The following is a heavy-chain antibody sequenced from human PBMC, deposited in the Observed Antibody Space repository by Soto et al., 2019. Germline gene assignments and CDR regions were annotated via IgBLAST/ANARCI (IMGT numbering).Heavy chain of an antibody. CDR3: ARRSCAGTSCFFDY. CDR2: IDPIDSYT. CDR1: GNSFTSTW. J-gene: IGHJ4*02. Sequence: EVQLVQSGAEVKKPGESLRISCQGSGNSFTSTWISWVRQTPGEGLEWMGRIDPIDSYTYYSPSFKGHVTITVDKSTTTAYLHWSSLKASDTAMYYCARRSCAGTSCFFDYWGQGTLVAVSA. V-gene: IGHV5-10-1*01. D-gene: IGHD1-1*01.